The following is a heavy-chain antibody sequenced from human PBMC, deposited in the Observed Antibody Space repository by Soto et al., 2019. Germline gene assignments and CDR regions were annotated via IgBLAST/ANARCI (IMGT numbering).Heavy chain of an antibody. V-gene: IGHV4-39*01. Sequence: QLQLQESGPGLVKPSETLSLTCTVSGGSISSSSYYWGWIRQPPGKGLEWIGSIYYSGSTYYNPSLKSRVTISVDTSKNQFSLKLSSVTAADTAVYYCARQPRNDRSGSYTHWGQGTLVTVSS. J-gene: IGHJ4*02. CDR1: GGSISSSSYY. D-gene: IGHD1-26*01. CDR2: IYYSGST. CDR3: ARQPRNDRSGSYTH.